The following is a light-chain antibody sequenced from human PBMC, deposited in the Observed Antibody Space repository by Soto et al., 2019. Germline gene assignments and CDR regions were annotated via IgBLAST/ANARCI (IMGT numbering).Light chain of an antibody. Sequence: QSVLTQPPSVSGAPGQRVTISCTGSSSNIGAGYDVHWYQQLPGTAPKLLIYGNINRPSGVPDRFSGSRSGTSASLAITGIQAEDEANYYCQYHDTSLSLLVVFGGGTKLTVL. V-gene: IGLV1-40*01. CDR1: SSNIGAGYD. CDR3: QYHDTSLSLLVV. J-gene: IGLJ2*01. CDR2: GNI.